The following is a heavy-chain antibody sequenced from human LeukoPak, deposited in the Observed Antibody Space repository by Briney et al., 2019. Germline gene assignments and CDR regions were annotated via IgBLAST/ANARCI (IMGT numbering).Heavy chain of an antibody. CDR1: GYTFTGYY. Sequence: GASVKVSCKASGYTFTGYYMHWVRQAPGQGLEWMGRINPNSGGTNYALKLHGRVTMTTDTSTSTAYMELRSLRSDDTAVYYCARNSITMVRGVITFNDYWGQGTLVTVSS. D-gene: IGHD3-10*01. CDR2: INPNSGGT. CDR3: ARNSITMVRGVITFNDY. J-gene: IGHJ4*02. V-gene: IGHV1-2*06.